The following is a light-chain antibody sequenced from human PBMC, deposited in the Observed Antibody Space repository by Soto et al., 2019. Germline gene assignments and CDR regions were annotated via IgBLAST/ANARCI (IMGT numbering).Light chain of an antibody. CDR3: QHSYSNFPIT. CDR2: DAS. CDR1: QSISGY. Sequence: IQVTQSPSSLCASLGDVVTISCRSSQSISGYLNWYQQKPVKAPNLLIFDASSLQSGVPSRFSGRGSGAEYTLTISSLQPEDLATYFCQHSYSNFPITFGQGTRLEIK. V-gene: IGKV1-39*01. J-gene: IGKJ5*01.